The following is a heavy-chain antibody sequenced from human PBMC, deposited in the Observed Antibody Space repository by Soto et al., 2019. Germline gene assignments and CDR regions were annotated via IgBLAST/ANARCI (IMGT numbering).Heavy chain of an antibody. Sequence: GASVKVSCKASGYTFTSYDINWVRQATGQGLEWMGWMNPNSGNTGYAQKFQGRVTMTRNTSTSTVYMELSSLRSEDTAVYYCARDGYCSGGSCSGNWFDPCGQGTLVTVSS. CDR3: ARDGYCSGGSCSGNWFDP. CDR1: GYTFTSYD. CDR2: MNPNSGNT. J-gene: IGHJ5*02. V-gene: IGHV1-8*01. D-gene: IGHD2-15*01.